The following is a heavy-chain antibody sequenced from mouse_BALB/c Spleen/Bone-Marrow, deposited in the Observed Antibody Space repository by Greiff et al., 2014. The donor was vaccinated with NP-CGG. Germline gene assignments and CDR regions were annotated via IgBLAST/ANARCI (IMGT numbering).Heavy chain of an antibody. CDR1: GFTFSDYY. D-gene: IGHD3-1*01. CDR3: ARSGERFGAMDY. V-gene: IGHV5-4*02. J-gene: IGHJ4*01. Sequence: EVQVVESGGGLVKPGGSLKLSCAASGFTFSDYYMYWVRQTPERRLEWAATISDGGGYTYYPDSVWGRLTISRDNAKNNLYLQMSSLKSEDTAMYYCARSGERFGAMDYWGQGTSVTVFS. CDR2: ISDGGGYT.